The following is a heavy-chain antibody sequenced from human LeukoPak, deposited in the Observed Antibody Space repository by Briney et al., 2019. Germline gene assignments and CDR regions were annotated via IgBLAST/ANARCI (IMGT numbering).Heavy chain of an antibody. V-gene: IGHV3-15*01. CDR3: TAHCSGTSCSGRVDY. CDR2: IKSKTDGGTT. Sequence: GGSLRLSCAASGFTVSNYYMNWVRQAPGKGLEWVGRIKSKTDGGTTDYAAPMKGRFTISRDDSKNTLYVQMNSLKTKDTAVYYCTAHCSGTSCSGRVDYWGQGTLVTVSS. D-gene: IGHD2-2*01. J-gene: IGHJ4*02. CDR1: GFTVSNYY.